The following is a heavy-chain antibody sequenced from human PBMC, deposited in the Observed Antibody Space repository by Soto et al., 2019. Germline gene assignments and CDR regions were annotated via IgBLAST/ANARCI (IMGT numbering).Heavy chain of an antibody. V-gene: IGHV4-39*01. J-gene: IGHJ4*01. CDR2: IYYSGST. D-gene: IGHD2-21*02. CDR3: ARPRTLVVTQAYF. Sequence: SETLSLTCTVTGDSISSSGYYWGWIRQPPGTGLEWIGSIYYSGSTYNTPSLRSGVSMSIDTSKDQFSRKLKSVTAADTALDFRARPRTLVVTQAYF. CDR1: GDSISSSGYY.